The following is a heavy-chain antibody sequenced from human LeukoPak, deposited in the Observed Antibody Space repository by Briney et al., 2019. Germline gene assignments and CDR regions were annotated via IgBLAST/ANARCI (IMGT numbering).Heavy chain of an antibody. CDR2: IYYVGST. Sequence: SETLSLTCTVSGGSISSSSYYWDWIRQSPGKGLEWLGSIYYVGSTNYNPSLKSRVTISVDTSKNQFSLKLSSVTAADTAVYYCASSEMATTFDYWGQGTLVTVSS. CDR1: GGSISSSSYY. D-gene: IGHD5-24*01. V-gene: IGHV4-39*07. CDR3: ASSEMATTFDY. J-gene: IGHJ4*02.